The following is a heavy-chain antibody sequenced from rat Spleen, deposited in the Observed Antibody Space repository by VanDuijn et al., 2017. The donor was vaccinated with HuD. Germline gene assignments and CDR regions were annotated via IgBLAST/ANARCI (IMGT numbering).Heavy chain of an antibody. CDR1: GFNFNDYW. D-gene: IGHD1-4*01. Sequence: EVKLVESGGGLVQPGRSLKLSCAASGFNFNDYWMGWVRQAPGKGLEWIGEINQDSSAIKYTPSLKDKFTISRDNAQNTLFLQMSTLGSEDTAIYYCVREAAGVDYWGQGVMVSVSS. CDR3: VREAAGVDY. V-gene: IGHV4-2*01. CDR2: INQDSSAI. J-gene: IGHJ2*01.